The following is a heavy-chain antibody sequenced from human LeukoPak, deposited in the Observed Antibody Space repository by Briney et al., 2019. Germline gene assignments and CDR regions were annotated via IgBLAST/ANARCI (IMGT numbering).Heavy chain of an antibody. V-gene: IGHV4-34*01. CDR1: GGSFSGYY. Sequence: SETLSLTCAVYGGSFSGYYWSWIRQPPGKGLEWIGEINHSGSTNYNPSLKSRVTISVDTSKNQFSLKLSSVTATDTAVYYCARAPPYYDILTGYYPPYFDYWGQGTLVTVSS. CDR3: ARAPPYYDILTGYYPPYFDY. D-gene: IGHD3-9*01. CDR2: INHSGST. J-gene: IGHJ4*02.